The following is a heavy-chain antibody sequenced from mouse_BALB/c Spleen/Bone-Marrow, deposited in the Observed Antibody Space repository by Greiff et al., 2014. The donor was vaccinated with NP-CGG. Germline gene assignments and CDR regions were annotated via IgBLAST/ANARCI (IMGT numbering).Heavy chain of an antibody. D-gene: IGHD1-1*01. J-gene: IGHJ1*01. CDR2: ISSGGSYT. CDR1: GFTFSSYA. CDR3: ARQDYYGSSPHWYFDV. V-gene: IGHV5-9-1*01. Sequence: EVMLVESGGGLVKPGGSLKLSCAASGFTFSSYAMSWVRQTPEKRLEWVATISSGGSYTYYADSVKGRFTISRDTAKNTLYLQMSSLRSGDTAIYYCARQDYYGSSPHWYFDVWGAGTTVTVSS.